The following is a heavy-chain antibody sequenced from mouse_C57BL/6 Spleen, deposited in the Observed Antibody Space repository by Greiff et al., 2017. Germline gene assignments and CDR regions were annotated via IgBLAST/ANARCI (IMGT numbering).Heavy chain of an antibody. CDR1: GYTFTSYW. CDR2: IYPSDSET. CDR3: ARALGLRYPLGAY. J-gene: IGHJ3*01. V-gene: IGHV1-61*01. Sequence: QVQLQQPGAEPVRPGSSVKLSCKASGYTFTSYWMDWVKQRPGQGLEWIGNIYPSDSETHYNQKFKDKATLTVDKSSSTAYMQLSSLTSEDSAVYYCARALGLRYPLGAYWGQGTLVTVSA. D-gene: IGHD3-1*01.